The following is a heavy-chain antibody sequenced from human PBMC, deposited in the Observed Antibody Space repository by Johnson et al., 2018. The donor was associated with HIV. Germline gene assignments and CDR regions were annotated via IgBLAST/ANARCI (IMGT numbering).Heavy chain of an antibody. CDR2: INSDGSST. V-gene: IGHV3-74*01. D-gene: IGHD5-24*01. J-gene: IGHJ3*02. CDR3: AFPTGATTAFDI. Sequence: VQLVESGGGLVQPGGSLRLPCAASGFTFSSYWMHWVRQAPGKGLVWVSRINSDGSSTSYAASVKGRFTISRDNAKNTLYLQMNSLRAEDTAVYYCAFPTGATTAFDIWGQGTMVTVSS. CDR1: GFTFSSYW.